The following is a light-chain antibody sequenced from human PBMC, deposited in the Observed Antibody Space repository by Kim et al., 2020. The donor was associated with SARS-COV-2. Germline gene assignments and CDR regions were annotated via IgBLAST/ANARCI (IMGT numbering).Light chain of an antibody. CDR3: QQFSDFPLT. CDR1: QGSSSA. CDR2: DAS. J-gene: IGKJ4*01. Sequence: GERVTITCRASQGSSSALAWYQQKPGNPPKLLISDASSLQNGVPSRFSGSGSGTDFSLTISSLQPEDFATYYCQQFSDFPLTFGGGTKVDIK. V-gene: IGKV1D-13*01.